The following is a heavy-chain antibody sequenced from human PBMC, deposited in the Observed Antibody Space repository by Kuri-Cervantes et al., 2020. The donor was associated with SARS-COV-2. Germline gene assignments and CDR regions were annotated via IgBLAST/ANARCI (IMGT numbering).Heavy chain of an antibody. CDR2: INPNSGGT. J-gene: IGHJ4*02. Sequence: ASVKVSCKASGGTFSSYAISWVRQAPGQGLEWMGWINPNSGGTNYAQKFQGWVTLTRDTSISTAYMELSRLRSDDTAVYYCARGDKEDFDYWGQGTLVTVSS. CDR1: GGTFSSYA. CDR3: ARGDKEDFDY. V-gene: IGHV1-2*04.